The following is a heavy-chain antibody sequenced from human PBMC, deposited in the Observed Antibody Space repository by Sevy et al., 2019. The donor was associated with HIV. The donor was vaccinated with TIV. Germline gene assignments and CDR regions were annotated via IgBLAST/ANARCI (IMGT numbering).Heavy chain of an antibody. V-gene: IGHV1-2*02. CDR3: ARDPNGHMATISYFDY. CDR1: GYTFTGYY. J-gene: IGHJ4*02. D-gene: IGHD5-12*01. CDR2: INPNSGGT. Sequence: ASVKVSCKASGYTFTGYYIHWVRQAPGQGLEWMGWINPNSGGTNYAQKFQGRVTMTRDTSISTAYMELSRLRSDDTAVYYCARDPNGHMATISYFDYWGQGTLVTVSS.